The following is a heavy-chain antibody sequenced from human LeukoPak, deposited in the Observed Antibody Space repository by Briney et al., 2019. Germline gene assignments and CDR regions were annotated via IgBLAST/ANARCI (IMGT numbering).Heavy chain of an antibody. CDR2: ISYPGST. V-gene: IGHV4-39*07. Sequence: PSETLSLTCTVSGGSISNSSFYWGWIRQPPGKGLERIASISYPGSTFYNPSLKSRVTISVDTSKNHFSLKLSSVTAADTAVYYCARWGPLGYCSSSSCYAVDYWGQGTLVTVSS. CDR3: ARWGPLGYCSSSSCYAVDY. D-gene: IGHD2-2*01. CDR1: GGSISNSSFY. J-gene: IGHJ4*02.